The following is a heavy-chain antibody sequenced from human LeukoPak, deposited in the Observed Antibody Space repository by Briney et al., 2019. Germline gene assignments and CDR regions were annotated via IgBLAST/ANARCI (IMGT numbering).Heavy chain of an antibody. D-gene: IGHD2-21*01. CDR3: AKKGYFGGDCFDY. J-gene: IGHJ4*02. Sequence: GGSLRLSCAASGFTFSTFAMSWVRQAPGKGLEWVSTISDSGDSTYYADSVKGRFAISRDNSESTLYLQMNSLRAEDTAIYYCAKKGYFGGDCFDYWGQGTLVTVSS. CDR2: ISDSGDST. CDR1: GFTFSTFA. V-gene: IGHV3-23*01.